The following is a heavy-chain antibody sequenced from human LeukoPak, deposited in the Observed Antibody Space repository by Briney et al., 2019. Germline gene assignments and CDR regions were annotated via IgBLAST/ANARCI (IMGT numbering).Heavy chain of an antibody. Sequence: PSETLSLTCAVYGGSFSGYYWSWIRQPPGKGLEWIGEINRSGSTNYNPSLKSRVTISVDTSKNQFSLKLSSVTAADTAVYYCARSLLIAVAGTVYYYYGMDVWGQGTTVTVSS. D-gene: IGHD6-19*01. CDR1: GGSFSGYY. CDR3: ARSLLIAVAGTVYYYYGMDV. J-gene: IGHJ6*02. V-gene: IGHV4-34*01. CDR2: INRSGST.